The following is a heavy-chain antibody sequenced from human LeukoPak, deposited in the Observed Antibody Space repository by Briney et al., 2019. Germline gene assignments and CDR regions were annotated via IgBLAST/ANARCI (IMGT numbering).Heavy chain of an antibody. V-gene: IGHV1-18*01. D-gene: IGHD6-13*01. J-gene: IGHJ4*02. CDR2: ISAYNGNT. CDR1: GYTFTSYG. Sequence: ASVKVSCKASGYTFTSYGISWVRQAPGQGLEWMGWISAYNGNTNYAQKLQGRVTMTTDTSTCTAYMELRSLRSDDTAVYYCARGPMGYSSSWYYFDYWGQGTLVTVSS. CDR3: ARGPMGYSSSWYYFDY.